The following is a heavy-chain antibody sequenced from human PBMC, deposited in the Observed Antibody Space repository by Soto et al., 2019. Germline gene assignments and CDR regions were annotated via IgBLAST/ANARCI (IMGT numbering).Heavy chain of an antibody. J-gene: IGHJ6*02. CDR3: ARYIPGVRYYGMDV. Sequence: GGSLRLSCAASGFTFSSYSMNWVRQAPGKGLEWVSSIGESGTPTYYADSVKGRFTISRDNSGNALCLEMYSLRAEDTAVYYCARYIPGVRYYGMDVWGQGTTVTVSS. V-gene: IGHV3-21*04. CDR1: GFTFSSYS. CDR2: IGESGTPT. D-gene: IGHD2-2*01.